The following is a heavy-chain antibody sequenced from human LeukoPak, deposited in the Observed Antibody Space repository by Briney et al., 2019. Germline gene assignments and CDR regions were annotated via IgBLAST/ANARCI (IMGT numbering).Heavy chain of an antibody. V-gene: IGHV3-33*01. CDR3: ARDNGGNSETGNWFDP. D-gene: IGHD4-23*01. J-gene: IGHJ5*02. CDR1: GLTFSSYG. CDR2: IWYDGSNK. Sequence: GGSLRLSCAASGLTFSSYGMHWVRQAPGKGLEWVAVIWYDGSNKYYADSVKGRFTISRDNSKNTLYLQMNSLRAEDTAVYYCARDNGGNSETGNWFDPWGQGTLVTVSS.